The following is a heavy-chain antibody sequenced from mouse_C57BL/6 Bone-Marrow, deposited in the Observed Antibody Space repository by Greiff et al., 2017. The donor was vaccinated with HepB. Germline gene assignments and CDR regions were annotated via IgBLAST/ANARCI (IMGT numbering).Heavy chain of an antibody. CDR2: IYPSDSET. V-gene: IGHV1-61*01. CDR1: GYTFTSYW. D-gene: IGHD1-1*01. J-gene: IGHJ2*01. Sequence: AQLQQPGAELVRPGSSVKLSCKASGYTFTSYWMDWVKQRPGQGLEWIGNIYPSDSETHYNQKFKDKATLTVDKSSSTAYMQLSSLTSEDSAVYYCARSITTVVGYWGQGTTLTVSS. CDR3: ARSITTVVGY.